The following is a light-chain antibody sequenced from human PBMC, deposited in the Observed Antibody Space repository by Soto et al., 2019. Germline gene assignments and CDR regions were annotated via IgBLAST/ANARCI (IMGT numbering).Light chain of an antibody. CDR1: QSVSRSY. Sequence: ESVLTQSPGTLSLSPGERATLSCRASQSVSRSYLAWYQQNRGQAPRLLIYVASSRAPDIPDRFGGSGSGTDFTLTIIRLEPEDFAVYYCQQYGSSRWTFGQGTKVEIK. CDR3: QQYGSSRWT. CDR2: VAS. J-gene: IGKJ1*01. V-gene: IGKV3-20*01.